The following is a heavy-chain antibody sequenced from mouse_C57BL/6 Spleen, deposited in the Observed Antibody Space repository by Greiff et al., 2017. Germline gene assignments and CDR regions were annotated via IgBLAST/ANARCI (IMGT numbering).Heavy chain of an antibody. D-gene: IGHD1-1*01. CDR2: IHPNSGST. Sequence: VQLQQPGAELVKPGASVKLSCKASGYTFTSYWMHWVKQRPGQGLEWIGMIHPNSGSTNYNEKFKSKATLTVDKSSSTAYMQLSSLTSEDSAVYYCARSPEFITTARDWFAYWGQGTLVTVSA. CDR1: GYTFTSYW. V-gene: IGHV1-64*01. J-gene: IGHJ3*01. CDR3: ARSPEFITTARDWFAY.